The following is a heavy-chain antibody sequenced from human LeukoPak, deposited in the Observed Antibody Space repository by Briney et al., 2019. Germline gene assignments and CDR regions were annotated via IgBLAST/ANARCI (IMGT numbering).Heavy chain of an antibody. D-gene: IGHD5-12*01. CDR1: GGSFSGYY. J-gene: IGHJ4*02. CDR3: ARLTWITDY. V-gene: IGHV4-34*01. Sequence: SETLSLTCAAYGGSFSGYYWSWIRQPPGKGLEWIGHIKNGGSPNYNPPLKSRVTISLDTSKNQFSLTVSSVTAADTAVYYCARLTWITDYWGQGTLVTVSS. CDR2: IKNGGSP.